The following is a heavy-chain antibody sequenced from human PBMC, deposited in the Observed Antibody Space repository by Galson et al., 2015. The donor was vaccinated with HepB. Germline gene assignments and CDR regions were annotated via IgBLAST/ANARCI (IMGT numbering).Heavy chain of an antibody. CDR1: GFTFSSYG. J-gene: IGHJ6*02. CDR2: ISYDGSNK. D-gene: IGHD6-19*01. CDR3: AKDLSGGYSSGWYEGGYYYGMDV. V-gene: IGHV3-30*18. Sequence: SLRLSCAASGFTFSSYGMHWVRQAPGKGLEWVAVISYDGSNKYYADSVKGRFTISRDNSKNTLYLQMNSLRAEDTAVYYCAKDLSGGYSSGWYEGGYYYGMDVWGQGTTVTVSS.